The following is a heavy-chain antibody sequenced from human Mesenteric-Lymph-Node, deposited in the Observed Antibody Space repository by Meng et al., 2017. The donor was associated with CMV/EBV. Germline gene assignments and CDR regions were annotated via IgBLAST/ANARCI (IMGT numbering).Heavy chain of an antibody. CDR3: APRITGYYSDAMDV. CDR2: ISSSSNSI. V-gene: IGHV3-21*04. CDR1: GFAFGAYT. J-gene: IGHJ6*02. Sequence: GESLKISCAASGFAFGAYTMNWVRQAPGKGLEWISSISSSSNSIYYADSVRGRFTISRDNSKSTLSLQMNSLRAEDTAVYYCAPRITGYYSDAMDVWGQGTTVTVSS. D-gene: IGHD3-16*01.